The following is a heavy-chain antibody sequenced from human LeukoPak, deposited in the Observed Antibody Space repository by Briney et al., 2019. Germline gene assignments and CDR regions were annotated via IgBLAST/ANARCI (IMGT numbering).Heavy chain of an antibody. CDR1: GGSISSSSYY. V-gene: IGHV4-39*02. D-gene: IGHD6-19*01. CDR3: ARDVGLSSGWYGGEDY. CDR2: IYYSGST. J-gene: IGHJ4*02. Sequence: SETLSLTCTVSGGSISSSSYYWGWIRQPPGKGLEWIGSIYYSGSTYYNPSLKSRVTISVDTSKNQFSLKLSSVTAADTAVYYCARDVGLSSGWYGGEDYWGQGTLVTVSS.